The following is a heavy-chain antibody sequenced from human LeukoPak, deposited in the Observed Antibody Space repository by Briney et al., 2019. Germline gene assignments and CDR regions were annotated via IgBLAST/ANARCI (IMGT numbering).Heavy chain of an antibody. CDR1: GGSISSYY. CDR3: ARSPYDFWSGYTSNAFDI. CDR2: IYYIGSP. D-gene: IGHD3-3*01. Sequence: SETLSLTCTVSGGSISSYYWSWIRQPPGKGLEWIGYIYYIGSPNYNPSLKSRVTISVDTSKNQFSLKLSSVTAADTAVYYCARSPYDFWSGYTSNAFDIWGQGTMVTVSS. J-gene: IGHJ3*02. V-gene: IGHV4-59*12.